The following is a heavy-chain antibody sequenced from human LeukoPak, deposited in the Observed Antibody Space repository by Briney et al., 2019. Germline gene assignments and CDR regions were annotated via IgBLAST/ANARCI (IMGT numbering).Heavy chain of an antibody. Sequence: SETLSLTCTVSGYSISSGYYWGWIRQPPGKGLEWIGSIYHSGSTYYNPSLKSRVTISVDTSKNQFSLKLSSVTAADTAVYYCTRVHCSGGSCYSGIAVAGTPNWFNPWGQGTLVTVSS. CDR2: IYHSGST. V-gene: IGHV4-38-2*02. CDR1: GYSISSGYY. CDR3: TRVHCSGGSCYSGIAVAGTPNWFNP. J-gene: IGHJ5*02. D-gene: IGHD2-15*01.